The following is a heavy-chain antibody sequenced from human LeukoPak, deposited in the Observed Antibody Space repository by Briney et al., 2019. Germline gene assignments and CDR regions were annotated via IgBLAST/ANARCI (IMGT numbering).Heavy chain of an antibody. CDR1: GFTFSSYA. CDR3: ARDFVEQAGYAFDI. D-gene: IGHD3-16*02. J-gene: IGHJ3*02. V-gene: IGHV3-30-3*01. Sequence: GGSLRLSCAASGFTFSSYAMHWVRQAPGKGLEWVAVISYDGSNKYYADSVKGRFTISRDNSKNTLYLQMNSLRAEDTAVYYCARDFVEQAGYAFDIWGQGTVVTVSS. CDR2: ISYDGSNK.